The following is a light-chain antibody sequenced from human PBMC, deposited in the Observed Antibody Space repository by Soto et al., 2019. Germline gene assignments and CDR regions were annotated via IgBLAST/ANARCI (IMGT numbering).Light chain of an antibody. V-gene: IGKV3-15*01. CDR3: QKYNSWPLA. CDR2: GAS. CDR1: QSVSSN. Sequence: EIVMTQSPATLSLSPGESATLSCRASQSVSSNLAWYQGKPGQAPRLLIYGASTRATGIPDRFSGSGSGTELTLTISRLQSEDSAVYYCQKYNSWPLAFGGGTKVDI. J-gene: IGKJ4*01.